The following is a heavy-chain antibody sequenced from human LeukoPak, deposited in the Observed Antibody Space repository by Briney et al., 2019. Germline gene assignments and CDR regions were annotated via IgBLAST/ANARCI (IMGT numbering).Heavy chain of an antibody. J-gene: IGHJ4*02. CDR1: GGSFSGYY. V-gene: IGHV4-34*01. D-gene: IGHD5-24*01. CDR2: VSHSGST. CDR3: ASVELATANFGY. Sequence: SETLSLTCAVYGGSFSGYYWSWIRQPPGKGLEWIGEVSHSGSTNHNPSLKSRVTISVDTSKNEFSLKMSSVSAADTAVYYCASVELATANFGYWGQGSLVTVSS.